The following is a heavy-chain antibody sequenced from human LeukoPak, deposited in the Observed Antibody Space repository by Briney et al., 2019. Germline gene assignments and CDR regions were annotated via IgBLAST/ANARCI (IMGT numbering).Heavy chain of an antibody. CDR1: GFTFSSYW. CDR3: ARGVGINWNPPFDY. Sequence: GGSLRLSCAASGFTFSSYWMSWVRQAPGKGLEWVANIKQDGSEKYYVDSVKGRFTISRDNAKNSLYLQMNSLRAEDTAVYYCARGVGINWNPPFDYWGQGTLVTVSS. V-gene: IGHV3-7*01. CDR2: IKQDGSEK. J-gene: IGHJ4*02. D-gene: IGHD1-20*01.